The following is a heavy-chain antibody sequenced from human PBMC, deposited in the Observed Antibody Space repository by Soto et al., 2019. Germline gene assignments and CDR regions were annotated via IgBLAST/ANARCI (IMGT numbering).Heavy chain of an antibody. D-gene: IGHD6-13*01. V-gene: IGHV3-30*18. CDR3: AKDRMYSSSWIDY. CDR2: ISYDGSNK. J-gene: IGHJ4*02. CDR1: GFTFSSYG. Sequence: GGSLRLSCAASGFTFSSYGMHWVRQAPGKGLEWVAVISYDGSNKYYADSVKGRFTISRDNSKNTLYLQMNSLRAEDTAVYYCAKDRMYSSSWIDYWGQGTLVTVSS.